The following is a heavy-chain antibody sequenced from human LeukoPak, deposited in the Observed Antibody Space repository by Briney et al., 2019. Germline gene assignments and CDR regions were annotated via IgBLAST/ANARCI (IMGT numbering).Heavy chain of an antibody. D-gene: IGHD2-21*02. V-gene: IGHV3-23*01. CDR3: AKAVDDYFFDY. Sequence: PGGSLRLSCAASGFTFNTYAMSWVRQGPGKGLEWGSGISGSGSSTYYAESVKGRFTISRDSSKDTLYLQMNSVRAEDTAAYYCAKAVDDYFFDYWGQGTLVTVSS. J-gene: IGHJ4*02. CDR2: ISGSGSST. CDR1: GFTFNTYA.